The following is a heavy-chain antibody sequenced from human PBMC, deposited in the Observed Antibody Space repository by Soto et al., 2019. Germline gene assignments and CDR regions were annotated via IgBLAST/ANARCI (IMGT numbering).Heavy chain of an antibody. CDR3: ARDRITTRGDAFDL. CDR2: IIPIPDIT. V-gene: IGHV1-69*08. D-gene: IGHD3-3*01. Sequence: QVHLVQSGAEVRKPGSSVKVSCKAPGGTFSTYIISWVRQAPGQGLEWMGRIIPIPDITNYAQKFQGRVTITADRSTSTAYTELTSLKSEDTAVYYCARDRITTRGDAFDLWGQGTLVTVSS. J-gene: IGHJ3*01. CDR1: GGTFSTYI.